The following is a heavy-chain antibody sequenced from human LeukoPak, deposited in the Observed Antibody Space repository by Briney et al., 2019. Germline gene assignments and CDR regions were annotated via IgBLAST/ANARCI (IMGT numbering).Heavy chain of an antibody. V-gene: IGHV3-23*01. Sequence: GGSLRLSCAAPGFTFSSYAMSWVRQAPGKGLEWVSAFSGSGAGAYSADSVKGRFTVSRDNSKNTLYLQMNNLRAEDTAVYYCATQYGSSWRDYFDYWGQGTLVTVSS. D-gene: IGHD6-13*01. J-gene: IGHJ4*02. CDR1: GFTFSSYA. CDR2: FSGSGAGA. CDR3: ATQYGSSWRDYFDY.